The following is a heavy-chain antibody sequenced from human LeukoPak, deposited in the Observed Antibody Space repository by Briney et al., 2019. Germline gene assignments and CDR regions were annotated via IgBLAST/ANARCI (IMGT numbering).Heavy chain of an antibody. Sequence: WASVKVSCKASGYTFTGYYMHWVRQAPGQGLEWMGRINPNSGGTNYAQKFQGRVTMTRDTSISTAYMELSRLRSDDTAVYYCAREIGGYCSSTSCYKSSNYFDYWGQGTLVTVSS. CDR1: GYTFTGYY. D-gene: IGHD2-2*02. CDR3: AREIGGYCSSTSCYKSSNYFDY. V-gene: IGHV1-2*06. CDR2: INPNSGGT. J-gene: IGHJ4*02.